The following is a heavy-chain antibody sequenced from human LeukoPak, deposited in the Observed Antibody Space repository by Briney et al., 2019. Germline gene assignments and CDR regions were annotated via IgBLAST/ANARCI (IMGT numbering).Heavy chain of an antibody. CDR1: GGTFSSYA. J-gene: IGHJ4*02. Sequence: GASVKVSCKASGGTFSSYAISWVRQAPGQGLEWMGRINPNLGIANYAQKFQGRVTITADKSTSTAYMELSSLRSEDTAVYYCARDPQQLVGSADYWGQGTLVTVSS. CDR2: INPNLGIA. V-gene: IGHV1-69*04. D-gene: IGHD6-13*01. CDR3: ARDPQQLVGSADY.